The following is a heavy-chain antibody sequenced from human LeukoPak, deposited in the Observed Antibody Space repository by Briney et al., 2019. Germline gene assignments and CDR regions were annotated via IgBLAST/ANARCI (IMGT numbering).Heavy chain of an antibody. CDR3: AKDGHYYGLRGWFDP. J-gene: IGHJ5*02. CDR2: ITWDGSST. Sequence: GGSLRLSCAASGFKFDVYAMHWVRQAPGKGLEWVSLITWDGSSTYYADSVKGRFTISRDSSKNSLYLQMNSLRAEDTALYYCAKDGHYYGLRGWFDPWGQGTLVTVSS. V-gene: IGHV3-43D*03. CDR1: GFKFDVYA. D-gene: IGHD3-10*01.